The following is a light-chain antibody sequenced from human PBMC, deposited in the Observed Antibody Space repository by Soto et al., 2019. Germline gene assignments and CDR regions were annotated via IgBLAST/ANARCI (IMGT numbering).Light chain of an antibody. CDR3: CSYAANTNYV. Sequence: QSALTHPASVSGSPGQSMTISCTGTSSDVGSSNLVSWYQHHPGKAPKLIIYEGSKRTSGVSNRFSGSKSGNTASLTISGLQAEDEADYYCCSYAANTNYVFGTGTKLTVL. V-gene: IGLV2-23*01. J-gene: IGLJ1*01. CDR1: SSDVGSSNL. CDR2: EGS.